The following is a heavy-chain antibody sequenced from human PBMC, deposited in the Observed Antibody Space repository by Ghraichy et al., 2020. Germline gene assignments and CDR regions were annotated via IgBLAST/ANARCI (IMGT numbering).Heavy chain of an antibody. J-gene: IGHJ6*02. CDR3: AKGIKTPYYFYYGLDV. CDR1: GFAFNSYA. Sequence: LSLTCGASGFAFNSYAMTWVRQAPGKGLQWVASIDGSGGSKYYAASVKGRFTISRANFENTLYLQMNSLRVDDTAVYYCAKGIKTPYYFYYGLDVWGQGTTVTVSS. V-gene: IGHV3-23*01. CDR2: IDGSGGSK.